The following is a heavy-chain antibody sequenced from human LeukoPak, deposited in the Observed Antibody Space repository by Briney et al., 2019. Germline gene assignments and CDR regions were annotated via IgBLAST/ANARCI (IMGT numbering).Heavy chain of an antibody. CDR1: GDTFTGYY. J-gene: IGHJ5*02. CDR3: ARTLWFGELSNWFDP. Sequence: ASAKVSCKAAGDTFTGYYMRWGRQGPGQGLEWRGCINPNSGGTNYAQKFQGRVTITRDTSISTAYMELSRLRSDDTAVYYCARTLWFGELSNWFDPWGQGTLVTVSS. D-gene: IGHD3-10*01. CDR2: INPNSGGT. V-gene: IGHV1-2*02.